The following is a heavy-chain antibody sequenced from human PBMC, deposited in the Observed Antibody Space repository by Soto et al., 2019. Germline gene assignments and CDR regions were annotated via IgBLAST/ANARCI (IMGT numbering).Heavy chain of an antibody. D-gene: IGHD3-10*01. CDR1: GYTLTSYG. Sequence: ASVKVSCKASGYTLTSYGISWARQAPGQGLEWMGWISAYNGNTKYAQKLQGRVTITRDTSASTAYMELSSLRSEDTAVYYCARRERVYGSGSYVRNWFDPWGQGALVTVSS. CDR3: ARRERVYGSGSYVRNWFDP. J-gene: IGHJ5*02. V-gene: IGHV1-18*01. CDR2: ISAYNGNT.